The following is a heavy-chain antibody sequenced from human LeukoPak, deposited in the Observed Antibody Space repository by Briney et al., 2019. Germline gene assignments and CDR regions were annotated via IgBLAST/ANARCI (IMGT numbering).Heavy chain of an antibody. D-gene: IGHD3-22*01. V-gene: IGHV4-34*01. CDR2: IYHSGST. CDR1: GGSFSGYY. J-gene: IGHJ3*02. Sequence: SETLSLTCAVYGGSFSGYYWSWIRQPPGKGLEWIGEIYHSGSTNYNPSLKSRVTISVDKSKNQFSLKLSSVTAADTAVYYCARDSGDSSGYYSDAFDIWGQGTMVTVSS. CDR3: ARDSGDSSGYYSDAFDI.